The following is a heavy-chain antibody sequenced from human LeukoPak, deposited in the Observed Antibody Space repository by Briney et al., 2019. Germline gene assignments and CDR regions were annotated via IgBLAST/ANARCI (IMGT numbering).Heavy chain of an antibody. V-gene: IGHV3-69-1*02. J-gene: IGHJ4*02. CDR2: IGPTGTDR. CDR1: GFTFSDHY. D-gene: IGHD1-14*01. Sequence: PGGSLRLSXAASGFTFSDHYMDWVRQAPGKGLEWVSSIGPTGTDRYYADSVRGRFTISRDNAKNSMYLQMDSLRDEDTAVYYCATETIGRHYDYWGQGTLLTVSS. CDR3: ATETIGRHYDY.